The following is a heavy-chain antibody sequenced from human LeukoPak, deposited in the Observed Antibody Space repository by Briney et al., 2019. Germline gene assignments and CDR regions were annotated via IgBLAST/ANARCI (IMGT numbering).Heavy chain of an antibody. CDR3: AKGTLTGSFDY. CDR1: GFTFDDYA. CDR2: ISWNSGSI. V-gene: IGHV3-9*03. Sequence: GRSLRLSCAASGFTFDDYAMHWVRQATGKGLEWVSGISWNSGSIGYADSVKGRFTISRDNAKNSLYLQMNSLRAEDMALYYCAKGTLTGSFDYWGQGTLVTVSS. J-gene: IGHJ4*02. D-gene: IGHD3-9*01.